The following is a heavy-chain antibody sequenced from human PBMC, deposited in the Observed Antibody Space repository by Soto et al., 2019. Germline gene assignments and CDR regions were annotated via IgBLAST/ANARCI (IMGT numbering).Heavy chain of an antibody. D-gene: IGHD2-2*01. V-gene: IGHV3-7*01. CDR1: GFTFSSYW. Sequence: GGSLRLSCAASGFTFSSYWMSWVRQAPGKGLEWVANIKQDVSEKYYVDSVKGRFTISRDNAKNSLYLQMNSLRAEDTAVYYCARDTCSSTSCYFYYYYYMDVWGKGTTVTVS. CDR3: ARDTCSSTSCYFYYYYYMDV. CDR2: IKQDVSEK. J-gene: IGHJ6*03.